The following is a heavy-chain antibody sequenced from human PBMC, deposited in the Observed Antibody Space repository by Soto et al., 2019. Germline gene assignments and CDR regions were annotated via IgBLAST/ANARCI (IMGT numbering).Heavy chain of an antibody. CDR2: IIPIFGTA. D-gene: IGHD3-3*01. CDR3: ASRSAIVGVVIYYYYVMVF. J-gene: IGHJ6*04. CDR1: GGTFSSYA. V-gene: IGHV1-69*01. Sequence: QVQLVQSGAEVKKPGSSVKVSCKASGGTFSSYAISWVRQAHGQGLEWMGGIIPIFGTANYAQKFQGRVTISADESTSTAYMELSSFRSDDTAVYYCASRSAIVGVVIYYYYVMVFWGKWTTVTVSS.